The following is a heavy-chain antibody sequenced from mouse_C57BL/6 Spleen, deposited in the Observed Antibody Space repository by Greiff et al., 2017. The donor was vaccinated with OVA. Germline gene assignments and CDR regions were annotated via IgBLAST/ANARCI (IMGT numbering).Heavy chain of an antibody. V-gene: IGHV1-19*01. CDR3: AREVHYYGSSYCAWFAY. J-gene: IGHJ3*01. CDR1: GYTFTDYY. D-gene: IGHD1-1*01. Sequence: EVQLQESGPVLVKPGASVKMSCKASGYTFTDYYMNWVKQSHGKSLEWIGVINPYNGGTSYNQKFKGKATLTVDKSSSTAYMELNSLTSEDSAVYYCAREVHYYGSSYCAWFAYWGQGTLVTVSA. CDR2: INPYNGGT.